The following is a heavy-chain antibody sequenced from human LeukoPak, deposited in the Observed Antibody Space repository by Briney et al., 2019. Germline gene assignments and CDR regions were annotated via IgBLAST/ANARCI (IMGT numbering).Heavy chain of an antibody. CDR1: GFTFNSYA. V-gene: IGHV3-64*01. D-gene: IGHD2-2*01. CDR2: IDSVGDST. J-gene: IGHJ4*02. CDR3: ARADCSSSSCYTVSY. Sequence: GGSLRLSCAASGFTFNSYAMQWVRHAPGKGLEYISGIDSVGDSTYYANSVKGRFSISRDNSRNTVYLQMDSLKAEDMAVYYCARADCSSSSCYTVSYWGQGTLVTVSS.